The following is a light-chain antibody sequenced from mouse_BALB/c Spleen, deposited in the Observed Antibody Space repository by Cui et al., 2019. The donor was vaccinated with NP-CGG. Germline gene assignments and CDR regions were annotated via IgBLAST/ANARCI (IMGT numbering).Light chain of an antibody. CDR3: ALWYSNHWV. CDR2: GTN. J-gene: IGLJ1*01. CDR1: TGAVTTSNY. V-gene: IGLV1*01. Sequence: QAVVTQESALTTSPGETVTLTCRSSTGAVTTSNYANWVQEKPDHLFTGLIGGTNNRAPGVPARFSGSLMGDKAALTITGAQTEDEAIYFCALWYSNHWVFGGGTKLTAL.